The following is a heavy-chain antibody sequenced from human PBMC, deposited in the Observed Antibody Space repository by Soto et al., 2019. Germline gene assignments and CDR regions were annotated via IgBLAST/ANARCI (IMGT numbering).Heavy chain of an antibody. J-gene: IGHJ6*03. CDR1: GGSISSSSSY. Sequence: TLSLTCTVSGGSISSSSSYWGWIRQPPGKGLEWIGYVYYSGSTNYNPSLESRVTISVDTSRNRFSLKLNSATAADTAVYYCARKGAAACYAHYYMDVWGRGTAVTVSS. CDR2: VYYSGST. V-gene: IGHV4-39*01. CDR3: ARKGAAACYAHYYMDV. D-gene: IGHD6-13*01.